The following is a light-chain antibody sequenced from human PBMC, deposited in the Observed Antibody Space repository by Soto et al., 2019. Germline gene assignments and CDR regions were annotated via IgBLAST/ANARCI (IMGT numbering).Light chain of an antibody. CDR3: QQYGSVPPWP. Sequence: ENGLTRSPGTLSLSPGERATLSCRASQSVSSSYLAWYQQKPGQAPRLLIYGASSRATGIPDRFSGSGSGTDFTLTISRLEPEDVAVYDCQQYGSVPPWPVAQGTKADSK. CDR1: QSVSSSY. J-gene: IGKJ1*01. CDR2: GAS. V-gene: IGKV3-20*01.